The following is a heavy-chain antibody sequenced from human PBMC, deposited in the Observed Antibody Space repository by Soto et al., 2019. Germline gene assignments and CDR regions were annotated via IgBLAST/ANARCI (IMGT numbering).Heavy chain of an antibody. J-gene: IGHJ3*02. V-gene: IGHV5-10-1*01. Sequence: PGESLKISCKGSGYTFTSSWISWVRQMPGRGLEWMGKIDPRDSYTKYSPSFQDHVTISADKSISTAYLQWSSLKASDTAMYFCERPGYSSGGSAFEIWGQGTVVTV. CDR3: ERPGYSSGGSAFEI. CDR2: IDPRDSYT. CDR1: GYTFTSSW. D-gene: IGHD6-19*01.